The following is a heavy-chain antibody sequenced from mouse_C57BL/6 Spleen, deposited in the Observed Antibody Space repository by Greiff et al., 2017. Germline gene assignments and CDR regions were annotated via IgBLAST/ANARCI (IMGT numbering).Heavy chain of an antibody. D-gene: IGHD1-1*01. Sequence: EVKLVESGPELVKPGASVKISCKASGYSFTDYNMNWVKQSNGKSLEWIGVINPNYGTTSYNQKFKGKATLTVDQSSSTAYMQLNSLTSEDSAVYYCAQDGSSSAWFAYWGQGTLVTVSA. J-gene: IGHJ3*01. V-gene: IGHV1-39*01. CDR2: INPNYGTT. CDR3: AQDGSSSAWFAY. CDR1: GYSFTDYN.